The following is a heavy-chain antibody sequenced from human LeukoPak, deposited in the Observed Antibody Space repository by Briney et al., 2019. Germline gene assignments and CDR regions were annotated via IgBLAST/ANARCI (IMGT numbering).Heavy chain of an antibody. CDR1: GGTFSSYA. CDR2: IIPIFGTA. Sequence: ASVKVSCKASGGTFSSYAISWVRQAPGQGLEWVGGIIPIFGTANYAQKFQGRVTITADESTSTAYMELSSLRSEDTAVYYCARSGVPAAMRGSAFDIWGQGTMVTVSS. V-gene: IGHV1-69*13. CDR3: ARSGVPAAMRGSAFDI. D-gene: IGHD2-2*01. J-gene: IGHJ3*02.